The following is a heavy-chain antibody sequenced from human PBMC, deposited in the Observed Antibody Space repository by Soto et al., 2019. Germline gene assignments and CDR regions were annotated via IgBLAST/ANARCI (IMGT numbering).Heavy chain of an antibody. CDR1: VVIFENFR. V-gene: IGHV3-23*01. CDR3: AKNQGVELVPLTTVDWFDP. D-gene: IGHD1-26*01. CDR2: ISGSGFKK. J-gene: IGHJ5*02. Sequence: GALRGSCAAPVVIFENFRMSWVRPAPGKGLEWISSISGSGFKKYYADAVKGRFTISRDNSKSTVYLELNNLSAEDTAVYHCAKNQGVELVPLTTVDWFDPWGQ.